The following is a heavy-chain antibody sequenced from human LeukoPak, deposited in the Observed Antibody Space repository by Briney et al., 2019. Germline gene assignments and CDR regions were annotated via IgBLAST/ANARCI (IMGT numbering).Heavy chain of an antibody. V-gene: IGHV3-7*01. CDR1: GFALSSHW. CDR2: IKQDGSEK. J-gene: IGHJ4*02. D-gene: IGHD3-22*01. Sequence: GGSLRLSCAASGFALSSHWMTWVRQAPGKGLEWVANIKQDGSEKYYVDSVKGRFTISRDNAKNSLYLQMNSLRAEDTAVYYCARVYGVRGDSSGPAGYWGQGTLVTVSS. CDR3: ARVYGVRGDSSGPAGY.